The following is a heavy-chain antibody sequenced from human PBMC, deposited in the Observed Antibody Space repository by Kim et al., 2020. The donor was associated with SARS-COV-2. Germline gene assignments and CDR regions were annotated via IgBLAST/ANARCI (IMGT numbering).Heavy chain of an antibody. CDR3: ASALGH. J-gene: IGHJ4*02. V-gene: IGHV4-4*07. Sequence: TSGRTHYNPSLQGRVTMSVDTSKNQCSRKLSSVTAADTAVYYCASALGHWGQGTLVTVSS. CDR2: TSGRT. D-gene: IGHD3-16*02.